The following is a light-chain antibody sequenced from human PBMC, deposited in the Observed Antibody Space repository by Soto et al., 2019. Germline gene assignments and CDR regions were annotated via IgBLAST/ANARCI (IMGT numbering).Light chain of an antibody. CDR3: QSYASSLSYV. J-gene: IGLJ1*01. V-gene: IGLV1-40*01. Sequence: QSVLTQPPSVSGAPGQRVTISCTGSSSNIGAGYDVHWYQQLPGTAPKLLIYGNSNRPSGVPDRFSGSKSGTSASLAITGLQAEDEADYSCQSYASSLSYVFGTGTKLTVL. CDR1: SSNIGAGYD. CDR2: GNS.